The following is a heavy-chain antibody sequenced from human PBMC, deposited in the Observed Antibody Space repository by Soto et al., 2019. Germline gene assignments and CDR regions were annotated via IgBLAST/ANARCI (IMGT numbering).Heavy chain of an antibody. J-gene: IGHJ4*02. Sequence: PSETLSLTCAVSGGSISSSNWWSWVRQPPGKGLEWIGEIYHSGSTNYNPSLKSRVTISVDTSKNQFSLKLSSVTAADTAVYYCARSASAYLATYYYDSSGYTYFDYWGQGTLVTVPQ. CDR2: IYHSGST. V-gene: IGHV4-4*02. CDR3: ARSASAYLATYYYDSSGYTYFDY. D-gene: IGHD3-22*01. CDR1: GGSISSSNW.